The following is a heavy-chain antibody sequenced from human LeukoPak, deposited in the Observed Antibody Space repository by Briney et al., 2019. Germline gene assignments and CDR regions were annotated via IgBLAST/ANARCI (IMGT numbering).Heavy chain of an antibody. Sequence: ASVTVSCKATGYTFTGYYMHWVRQAPGQGLEWMGWINPNSGGTNYAQKFQGRVTMTRDTSISTAYMELSRLRSDDTAVYYCARGLLWFGEFNYGMDVWGQGTTVTVSS. V-gene: IGHV1-2*02. J-gene: IGHJ6*02. CDR2: INPNSGGT. CDR1: GYTFTGYY. CDR3: ARGLLWFGEFNYGMDV. D-gene: IGHD3-10*01.